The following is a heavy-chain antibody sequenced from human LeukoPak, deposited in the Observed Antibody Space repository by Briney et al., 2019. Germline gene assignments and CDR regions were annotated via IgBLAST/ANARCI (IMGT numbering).Heavy chain of an antibody. D-gene: IGHD3-3*01. CDR1: GFTFSSYE. J-gene: IGHJ6*02. CDR2: ISSSGSTI. Sequence: GGSLRLSCAASGFTFSSYEMNWVSQAPGKGLEWVSYISSSGSTIYYADSVKGRFTISRDNAKNSLYLQMNSLRAEDTAVYYCARDRTRDFGVVIARPHYYYGMDVWGQGTTVTVSS. V-gene: IGHV3-48*03. CDR3: ARDRTRDFGVVIARPHYYYGMDV.